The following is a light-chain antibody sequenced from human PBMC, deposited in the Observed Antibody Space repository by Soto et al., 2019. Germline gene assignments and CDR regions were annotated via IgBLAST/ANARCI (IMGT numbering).Light chain of an antibody. V-gene: IGKV1-5*03. CDR2: KAS. CDR3: QHYDNSPWT. CDR1: QSISNW. J-gene: IGKJ1*01. Sequence: DIQMTQSPSTLPASVGDRVTITCRASQSISNWLAWYQQKPGKAPNLLIYKASTLESGVPSRFSGSGSGTEFTLTISSLQPDDFATYYCQHYDNSPWTFGQGTKVDIK.